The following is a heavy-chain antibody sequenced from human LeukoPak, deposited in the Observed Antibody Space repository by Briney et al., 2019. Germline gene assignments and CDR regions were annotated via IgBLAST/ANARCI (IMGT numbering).Heavy chain of an antibody. J-gene: IGHJ4*02. CDR2: INSGGTTT. CDR3: ARHTYSSGKFDC. Sequence: PGGSLRLSCTASGFTLSNYEVKWVRQAPGKGLEWVSYINSGGTTTYYADSVKGRFAISRDSAKNSVYLQMNSLRAEDTAVYYCARHTYSSGKFDCWGQGTLVTVS. D-gene: IGHD6-25*01. CDR1: GFTLSNYE. V-gene: IGHV3-48*03.